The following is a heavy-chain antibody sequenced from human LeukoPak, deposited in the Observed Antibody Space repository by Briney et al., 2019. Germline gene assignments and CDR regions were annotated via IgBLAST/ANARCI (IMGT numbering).Heavy chain of an antibody. Sequence: SETLSLTCTVSGDSSINYYWSWIRQPPGKGLEWIGYIYYIGTTNYNPSLKSRVTISIDTSKNQFSLKLSSVTAADTAVYYCAREGVGSSGYYPFDYWGQGILVTVSS. CDR2: IYYIGTT. J-gene: IGHJ4*02. D-gene: IGHD3-22*01. CDR3: AREGVGSSGYYPFDY. CDR1: GDSSINYY. V-gene: IGHV4-59*13.